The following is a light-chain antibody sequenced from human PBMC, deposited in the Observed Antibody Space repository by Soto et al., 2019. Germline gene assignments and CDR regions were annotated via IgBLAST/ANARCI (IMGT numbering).Light chain of an antibody. J-gene: IGLJ3*02. CDR1: GSNIGSHD. CDR3: VAWDDSLSGRV. Sequence: QSVLTQPPSASGTPGQRVTISCSGSGSNIGSHDVYWYQHLPGTAPKVLIYSNDQRPSGVPDRFSASRSGTSASLAISGLRSEDEADYYCVAWDDSLSGRVFGGGTKLTVL. V-gene: IGLV1-47*02. CDR2: SND.